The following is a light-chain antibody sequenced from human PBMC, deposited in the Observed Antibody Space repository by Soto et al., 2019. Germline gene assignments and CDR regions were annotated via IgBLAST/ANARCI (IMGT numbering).Light chain of an antibody. Sequence: EIVLTQSPGTLSLSPGERATLSCRASQSVSSSYLAWYQQKPGQAPRLLIYGASSRATGIADRFSGSGSGPDFTLTISRLEPEDFAVYYCQQYGSSQWTFGQGTKVEIK. CDR2: GAS. CDR1: QSVSSSY. J-gene: IGKJ1*01. V-gene: IGKV3-20*01. CDR3: QQYGSSQWT.